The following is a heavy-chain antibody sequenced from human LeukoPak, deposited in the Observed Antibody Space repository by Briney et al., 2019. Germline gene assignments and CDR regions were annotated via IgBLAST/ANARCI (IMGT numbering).Heavy chain of an antibody. CDR2: IKEDGSEK. D-gene: IGHD6-13*01. CDR1: GFSFSSYW. CDR3: ARTVPGYTTSWDYFDY. Sequence: GGSLRLSCAASGFSFSSYWMSWVRQAPGKGLEWVANIKEDGSEKYYVDSVKGRFTISRDNAKNSLYLQMNSLRAEDTAVYYCARTVPGYTTSWDYFDYWGQGTLVTVSS. V-gene: IGHV3-7*01. J-gene: IGHJ4*02.